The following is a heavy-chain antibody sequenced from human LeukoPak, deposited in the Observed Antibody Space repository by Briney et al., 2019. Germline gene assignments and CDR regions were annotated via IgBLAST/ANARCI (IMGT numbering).Heavy chain of an antibody. D-gene: IGHD5-12*01. CDR1: GFTFTTYG. Sequence: GGSLRLSCAASGFTFTTYGFHWVRQAPGKGLEWVAVIWSDGSKQYYADSVKGRFTISRDNSKNTLYLQMNSLRADDTAVYYCARGWAWGSGYSGLGIFDYWGQGTLVTVSS. J-gene: IGHJ4*02. CDR3: ARGWAWGSGYSGLGIFDY. V-gene: IGHV3-33*01. CDR2: IWSDGSKQ.